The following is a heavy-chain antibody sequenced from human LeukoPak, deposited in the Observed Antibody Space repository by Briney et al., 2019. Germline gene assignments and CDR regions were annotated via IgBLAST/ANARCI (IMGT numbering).Heavy chain of an antibody. V-gene: IGHV1-8*01. CDR2: IYPNSGNR. J-gene: IGHJ6*02. D-gene: IGHD2-15*01. CDR3: ARDILGRSNGGSNYFGMEV. CDR1: GYTFTSLD. Sequence: GASVKVSCKASGYTFTSLDINWVRQATGQGLEWMGWIYPNSGNRGYAQQFQGRVTITGDTSISTVYMELSTLRSEDTAVYYCARDILGRSNGGSNYFGMEVWGQGTTVTVSS.